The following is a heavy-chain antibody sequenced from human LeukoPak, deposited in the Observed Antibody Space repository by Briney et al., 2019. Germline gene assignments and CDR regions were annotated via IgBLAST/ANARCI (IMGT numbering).Heavy chain of an antibody. V-gene: IGHV4-34*01. J-gene: IGHJ5*02. CDR1: GGSFSGYY. D-gene: IGHD4-17*01. CDR2: INHSGST. CDR3: ARVPPTRRWFDP. Sequence: SETLSLTCAVYGGSFSGYYWSWIRQPPGKGLEWIGEINHSGSTNYNPSLKSRVTISVDTSKNQFSLKLSSVTAADTAVYYCARVPPTRRWFDPWGQGTPVTVSS.